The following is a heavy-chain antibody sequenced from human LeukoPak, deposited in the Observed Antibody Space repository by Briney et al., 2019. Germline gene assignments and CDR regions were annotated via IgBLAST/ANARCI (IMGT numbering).Heavy chain of an antibody. CDR3: AKDRAAEETLFDY. J-gene: IGHJ4*02. Sequence: GGSLRLSCAASGFTFSSYGMHWVRQAPGKGLEWVAFIRYDGSNKYYADSVKGRFTISRDNSKNTLYLQMNSLRAEDTAVYYCAKDRAAEETLFDYWGQGTLVTVSS. CDR1: GFTFSSYG. D-gene: IGHD6-13*01. V-gene: IGHV3-30*02. CDR2: IRYDGSNK.